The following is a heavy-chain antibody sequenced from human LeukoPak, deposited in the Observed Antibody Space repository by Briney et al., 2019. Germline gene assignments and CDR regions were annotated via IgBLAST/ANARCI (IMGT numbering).Heavy chain of an antibody. CDR2: IKQDGSEK. J-gene: IGHJ3*02. V-gene: IGHV3-7*01. CDR3: AREGIPGAFDI. Sequence: PGGSLRLSCAASGFTFTSYWMSWVRQAPGKGLEWVANIKQDGSEKYYVDSVKGRFTISRDNAKNSLYLQMNSLRAEDTAVYYCAREGIPGAFDIWGQGTMVTVSS. CDR1: GFTFTSYW. D-gene: IGHD2-21*01.